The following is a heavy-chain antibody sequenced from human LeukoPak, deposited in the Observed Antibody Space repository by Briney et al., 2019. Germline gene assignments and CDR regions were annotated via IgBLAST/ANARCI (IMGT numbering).Heavy chain of an antibody. CDR1: GFTFSSYA. D-gene: IGHD3-22*01. Sequence: GGSLRLSCAASGFTFSSYAMSWVRQAPGKGLEWVSAISGSGGSTYYADSVKGRFTISRDNSKNTLYLQMNSLRAEDTAVYYCAKDHDSWGSFSGAFDIWGQGTMVTVSS. V-gene: IGHV3-23*01. CDR3: AKDHDSWGSFSGAFDI. CDR2: ISGSGGST. J-gene: IGHJ3*02.